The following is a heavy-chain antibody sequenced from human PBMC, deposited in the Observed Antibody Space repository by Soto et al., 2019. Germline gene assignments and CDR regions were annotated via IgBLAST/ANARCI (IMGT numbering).Heavy chain of an antibody. CDR2: IHYSGST. V-gene: IGHV4-30-4*01. D-gene: IGHD3-9*01. Sequence: PSETLSLTCTVSGDSISCDNHFWSWIRQPPGKGLEWIGYIHYSGSTYYIPSLKSRVTISVDTSRNQFSLKLNSVTAADTAVYYCARVEMLTVYGCMDVWGRGTTVTFS. CDR3: ARVEMLTVYGCMDV. CDR1: GDSISCDNHF. J-gene: IGHJ6*02.